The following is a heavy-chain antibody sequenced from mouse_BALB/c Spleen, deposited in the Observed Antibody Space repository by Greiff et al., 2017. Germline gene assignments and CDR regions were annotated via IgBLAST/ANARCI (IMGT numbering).Heavy chain of an antibody. CDR1: GYTFTSYW. Sequence: VQLQQSGTVLARPGASVKMSCKASGYTFTSYWMHWVKQRPGQGLEWIGAIYPGNSDTSYNQKFKGKAKLTAATSTSTAYMELSSLTNEDSAVYYCTRSCDGYYVRSYYAMDYWGQGTSVTVSS. CDR2: IYPGNSDT. CDR3: TRSCDGYYVRSYYAMDY. D-gene: IGHD2-3*01. V-gene: IGHV1-5*01. J-gene: IGHJ4*01.